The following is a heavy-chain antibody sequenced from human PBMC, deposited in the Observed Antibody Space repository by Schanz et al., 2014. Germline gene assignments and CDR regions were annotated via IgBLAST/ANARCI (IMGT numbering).Heavy chain of an antibody. CDR3: ARHLVNAYGMDV. Sequence: QVQLQQWGAGLLKPSETLSLTCAVYGGPFSGYFWSWIRQSPGKGLQWIGEIHHSGSIIYNPSLRSGVPISMDKSKNQFFLKVTSVTAADTAVYYCARHLVNAYGMDVWGQGTAVTVSS. J-gene: IGHJ6*02. D-gene: IGHD3-3*02. CDR1: GGPFSGYF. V-gene: IGHV4-34*01. CDR2: IHHSGSI.